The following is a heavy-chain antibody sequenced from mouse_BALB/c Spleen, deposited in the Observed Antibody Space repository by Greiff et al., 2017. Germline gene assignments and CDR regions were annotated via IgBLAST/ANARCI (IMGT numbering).Heavy chain of an antibody. Sequence: VQLQQPGAELVKPGASVKLSCKASGYTFTSYYMHWVKQRPEQGLEWIGWIDPENGNTIYDPKFQGKASITADTSSNTAYLQLSSLTSEDTAVYYCARGTTASYFDYWGQGTTLTVSS. CDR1: GYTFTSYY. J-gene: IGHJ2*01. CDR3: ARGTTASYFDY. V-gene: IGHV14-1*02. CDR2: IDPENGNT. D-gene: IGHD1-2*01.